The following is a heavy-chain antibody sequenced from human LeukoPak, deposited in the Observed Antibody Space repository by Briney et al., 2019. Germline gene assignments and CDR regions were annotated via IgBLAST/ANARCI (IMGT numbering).Heavy chain of an antibody. J-gene: IGHJ3*02. D-gene: IGHD2-2*02. V-gene: IGHV3-74*01. CDR1: GFTFSYYW. CDR3: ARSSPHCSSTSCYNDAFDI. Sequence: GGSLRLSCAASGFTFSYYWMHWVRQAPGKGLVWVSRINTDGTGTNYADSVKGRFTISRDNAKNTLYLQMNSLRAEDTAVYYCARSSPHCSSTSCYNDAFDIWGQGTMVTVSS. CDR2: INTDGTGT.